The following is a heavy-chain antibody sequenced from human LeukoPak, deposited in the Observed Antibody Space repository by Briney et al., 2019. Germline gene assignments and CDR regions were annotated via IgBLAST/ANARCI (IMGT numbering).Heavy chain of an antibody. CDR2: ITTYNGNT. CDR3: ARGNYYDSRAHAFDI. V-gene: IGHV1-18*01. D-gene: IGHD3-22*01. J-gene: IGHJ3*02. CDR1: GYTFTNYG. Sequence: ASVKVSCKASGYTFTNYGISWVRQAPGQGLEWMGWITTYNGNTNYAQRLQGRVTMTTDTSTSTAYMELRSLRSGDTAVYYCARGNYYDSRAHAFDIWGQGTMVTVSS.